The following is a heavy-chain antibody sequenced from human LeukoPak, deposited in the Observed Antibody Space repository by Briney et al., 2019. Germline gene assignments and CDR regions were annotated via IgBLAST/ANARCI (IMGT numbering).Heavy chain of an antibody. Sequence: ASVKLSCTASVYTCTYPDMHWGRHAPGQGLGLMWLSNPNSGGTNYAQKFQGSLTTTTDTSINTASMELSRLSSDDTAVYSCARDNSVGVTAGYWGQGTLVTVSS. J-gene: IGHJ4*02. V-gene: IGHV1-2*01. D-gene: IGHD1-26*01. CDR1: VYTCTYPD. CDR3: ARDNSVGVTAGY. CDR2: SNPNSGGT.